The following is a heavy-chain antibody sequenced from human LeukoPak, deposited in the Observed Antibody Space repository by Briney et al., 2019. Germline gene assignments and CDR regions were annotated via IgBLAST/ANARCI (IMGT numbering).Heavy chain of an antibody. CDR2: INPSGGST. CDR3: ARGGNPRPELLDYYYYGMDV. J-gene: IGHJ6*02. V-gene: IGHV1-46*01. CDR1: GYTFTSYY. Sequence: RASVKVSCKASGYTFTSYYMHWVRQAPGQGLEWMGIINPSGGSTSYAPKFQGRVTMTRDTSTSTVYMELSSLRSEDTAVYYCARGGNPRPELLDYYYYGMDVWGQGTTVTVSS. D-gene: IGHD1-26*01.